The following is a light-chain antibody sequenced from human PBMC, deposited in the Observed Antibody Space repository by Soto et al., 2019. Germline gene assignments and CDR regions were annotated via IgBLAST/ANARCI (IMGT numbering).Light chain of an antibody. CDR1: QRHXSNF. J-gene: IGKJ5*01. V-gene: IGKV3-20*01. CDR2: ASV. CDR3: QLYGTSPT. Sequence: DIVLTQCPGSLSLSPGESATLSCKTSQRHXSNFVAGDQHKPGQAPRLPNYASVQRATGIPDRFSGSACGTDFTLTINRLEPEDVEVYCCQLYGTSPTFGQGTRLEIK.